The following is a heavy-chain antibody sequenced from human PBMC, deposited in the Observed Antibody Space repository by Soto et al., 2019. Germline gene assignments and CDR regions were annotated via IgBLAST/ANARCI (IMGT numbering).Heavy chain of an antibody. CDR1: VGSFSGYY. D-gene: IGHD6-13*01. V-gene: IGHV4-34*01. CDR2: INHSGST. CDR3: ARARISSSFGYYYYYGMDV. J-gene: IGHJ6*02. Sequence: SETLSLTCAVYVGSFSGYYWSLIRQPPGKGLEWIGEINHSGSTNYNPSLKSRVTISVDTSKNQFSLKLSSVTAADTAVYYCARARISSSFGYYYYYGMDVWGQGNTVT.